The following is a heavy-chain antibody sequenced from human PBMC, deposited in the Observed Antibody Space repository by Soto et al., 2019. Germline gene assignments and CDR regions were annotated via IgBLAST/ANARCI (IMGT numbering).Heavy chain of an antibody. V-gene: IGHV4-30-4*01. D-gene: IGHD6-6*01. Sequence: QVQLQESGPGLVKPSQTLSLTCTVSGGSISSGDYYWSWIRQPPGKGLEWIGYIYHSGSTYYNPSLTRRVTISVDPSKIQFSLKLSSVTAADTAVYYCARERPDGARLDPWGQGTLVTVSS. CDR3: ARERPDGARLDP. CDR2: IYHSGST. J-gene: IGHJ5*02. CDR1: GGSISSGDYY.